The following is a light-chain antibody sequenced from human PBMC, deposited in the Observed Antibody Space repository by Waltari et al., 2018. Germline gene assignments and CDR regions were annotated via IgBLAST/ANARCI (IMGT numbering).Light chain of an antibody. V-gene: IGLV1-47*01. CDR2: RNN. J-gene: IGLJ3*02. CDR3: AVWDDSLSGRV. CDR1: SSNIGSNY. Sequence: QSVLTQPPSASGPPGQRVTIPCSGSSSNIGSNYVYWYQQFPRTAPKLLIYRNNQRPSGVSDRFSGSKSGTSASLAISGLRSDDEADYYCAVWDDSLSGRVFGGGTKLTVL.